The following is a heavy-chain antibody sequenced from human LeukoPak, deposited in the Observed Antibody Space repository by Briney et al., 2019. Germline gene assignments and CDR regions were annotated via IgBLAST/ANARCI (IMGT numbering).Heavy chain of an antibody. CDR3: ARAPPIAVAGTGWFDP. V-gene: IGHV4-61*02. Sequence: SQTLSLTSTLPGGSLSSGMYYWSWTRQPAGKGLEWHGRIYMSVTTNYHPSLKSRVNISVDTSKNQFSLKLSSVTAEAAAVYYCARAPPIAVAGTGWFDPWGQGTLVTVSS. CDR2: IYMSVTT. J-gene: IGHJ5*02. D-gene: IGHD6-19*01. CDR1: GGSLSSGMYY.